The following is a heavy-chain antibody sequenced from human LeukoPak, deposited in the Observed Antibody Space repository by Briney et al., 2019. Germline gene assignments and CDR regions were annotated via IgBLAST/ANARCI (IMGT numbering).Heavy chain of an antibody. D-gene: IGHD2-2*01. V-gene: IGHV4-34*01. CDR1: GGSFSGYY. Sequence: SETLSLTCAVYGGSFSGYYWIWIRQPPGKGLEWIGEINHSGSTNYNPSLKSRVTISVDTSKNQFSLKLSSVTAADTAVYYCARENTYCSSTSCYGAYFDYWGQGTLVTVSS. CDR3: ARENTYCSSTSCYGAYFDY. J-gene: IGHJ4*02. CDR2: INHSGST.